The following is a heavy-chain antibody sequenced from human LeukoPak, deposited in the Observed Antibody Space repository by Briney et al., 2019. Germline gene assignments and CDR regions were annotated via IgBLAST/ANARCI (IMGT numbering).Heavy chain of an antibody. CDR3: ARSILIVPNTSYYYYYMDV. J-gene: IGHJ6*02. CDR1: GYTFTGHA. D-gene: IGHD2/OR15-2a*01. V-gene: IGHV1-3*01. Sequence: GASVKVSCKASGYTFTGHALHWVRQTPGEGLEWMAWINCATGKTEYSQNFEARVTVTRDTSASTVYMELSGLRSKDTAVYYCARSILIVPNTSYYYYYMDVWGQGTTVIVSS. CDR2: INCATGKT.